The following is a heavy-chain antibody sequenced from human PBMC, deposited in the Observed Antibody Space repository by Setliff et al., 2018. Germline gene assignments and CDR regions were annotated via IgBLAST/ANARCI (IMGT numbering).Heavy chain of an antibody. J-gene: IGHJ3*02. Sequence: ASVKVSCKASGGTFSSYAISWVRQAPGQGLEWMGGIIPIFGTANYAQKFQGRVTITADESTSTAYMELRSLRSDDTAVYYCARDEWELVGLESAFDIWGQGTMVTVSS. D-gene: IGHD1-26*01. CDR1: GGTFSSYA. CDR2: IIPIFGTA. CDR3: ARDEWELVGLESAFDI. V-gene: IGHV1-69*13.